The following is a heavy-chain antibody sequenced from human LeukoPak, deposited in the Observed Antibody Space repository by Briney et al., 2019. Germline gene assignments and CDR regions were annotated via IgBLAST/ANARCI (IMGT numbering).Heavy chain of an antibody. D-gene: IGHD4-23*01. CDR3: ARVRRSLQLTTVASFDY. Sequence: GGSLRLSCAASAFTFSSYAMSWVRQAPGKGLEWISSISGSGSSTYFADSVKGRFTISRDNSKNTLYLRMNSLRAEDTAVYYCARVRRSLQLTTVASFDYWGQGTLVTVSS. J-gene: IGHJ4*02. V-gene: IGHV3-23*01. CDR1: AFTFSSYA. CDR2: ISGSGSST.